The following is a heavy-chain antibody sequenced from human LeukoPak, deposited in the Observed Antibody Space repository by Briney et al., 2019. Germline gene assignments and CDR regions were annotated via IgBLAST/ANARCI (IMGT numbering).Heavy chain of an antibody. CDR3: ARDAYGAVSDYFDY. CDR2: ISYDGSNK. D-gene: IGHD4-17*01. J-gene: IGHJ4*02. CDR1: GFTFSSYA. Sequence: GGSLRLSCAASGFTFSSYAMHWVRQAPGKGLEWVAVISYDGSNKYYADSVKGRFTISRDNSKNSLYLQMNSLRAEDTAVYYCARDAYGAVSDYFDYWGQGTLVTVSS. V-gene: IGHV3-30-3*01.